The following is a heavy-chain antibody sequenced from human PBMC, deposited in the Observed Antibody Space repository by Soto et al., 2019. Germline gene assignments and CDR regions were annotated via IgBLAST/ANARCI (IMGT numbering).Heavy chain of an antibody. J-gene: IGHJ6*02. CDR2: VYYIGSP. CDR3: ARISILEWLTDYYYYGMDV. Sequence: SETLSLTCTVSGDSISDYCWNWIRQPPGKGLEWIGYVYYIGSPNYNPSLKSRVTMSVDTYKNHVSLKLSSVTAADTAVYYCARISILEWLTDYYYYGMDVWGQGTTVTVS. CDR1: GDSISDYC. V-gene: IGHV4-59*01. D-gene: IGHD3-3*01.